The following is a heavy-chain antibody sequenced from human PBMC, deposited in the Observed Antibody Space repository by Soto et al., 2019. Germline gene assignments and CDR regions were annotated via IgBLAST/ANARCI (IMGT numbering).Heavy chain of an antibody. Sequence: GGSLRLSCAASGFTFSDYGMHWVRQAPGKGLEWVTTISFNGSDKHYADSVKGRFTISRDNYKNTLYLQMNNLRAEDTAVYFCAKGYADAFEIWGQGTVVTVSS. V-gene: IGHV3-30*18. J-gene: IGHJ3*02. CDR1: GFTFSDYG. D-gene: IGHD2-8*01. CDR3: AKGYADAFEI. CDR2: ISFNGSDK.